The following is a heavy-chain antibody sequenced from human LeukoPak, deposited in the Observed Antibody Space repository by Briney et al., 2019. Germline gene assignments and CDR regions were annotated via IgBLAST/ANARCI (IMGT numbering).Heavy chain of an antibody. J-gene: IGHJ3*02. D-gene: IGHD1-14*01. Sequence: GGSLRLSCAASGFTFSSYGMHWVRQAPGKGLEWVAVISYDGSNKYYADSVKGRFTISRDNSKNTLYLQMNSLRAEDTAVYYCANFNAGPDRIGKGPDAFDIWGQGTMVTVSS. CDR2: ISYDGSNK. CDR3: ANFNAGPDRIGKGPDAFDI. V-gene: IGHV3-30*18. CDR1: GFTFSSYG.